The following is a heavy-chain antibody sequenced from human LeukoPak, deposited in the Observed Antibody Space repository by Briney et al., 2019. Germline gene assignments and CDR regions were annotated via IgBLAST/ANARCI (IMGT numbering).Heavy chain of an antibody. V-gene: IGHV4-39*01. Sequence: PSETLSLTCTVSGGSISSSSYYWGWIRQPPGKGLEWIGSIYYSGSTYYNPSLKSRVTISVDTSKNQFSLKLSSVTAADTAVYYCARQPKSGNHMAFDIWGQGTMVTVSS. J-gene: IGHJ3*02. CDR2: IYYSGST. CDR3: ARQPKSGNHMAFDI. CDR1: GGSISSSSYY. D-gene: IGHD4-23*01.